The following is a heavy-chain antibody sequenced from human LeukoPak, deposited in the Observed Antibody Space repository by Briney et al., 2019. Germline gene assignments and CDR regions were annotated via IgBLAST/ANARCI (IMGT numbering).Heavy chain of an antibody. V-gene: IGHV3-30*02. D-gene: IGHD6-13*01. CDR1: GFTFSSYG. Sequence: GGSLRLSCAASGFTFSSYGMHWVRQAPGKGLEWVAFIRYDGSNKYYADSVKGRFTISRDNSKNTLYLQMNSLRAEDTAVYYCARIKQQLVSIPFDYWGQGTLVTVSS. CDR3: ARIKQQLVSIPFDY. J-gene: IGHJ4*02. CDR2: IRYDGSNK.